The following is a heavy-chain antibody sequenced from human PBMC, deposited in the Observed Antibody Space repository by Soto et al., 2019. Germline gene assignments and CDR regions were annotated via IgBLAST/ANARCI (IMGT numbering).Heavy chain of an antibody. CDR2: IWYDGSNK. D-gene: IGHD6-13*01. Sequence: QVQLVESGGGVVQPGRSLRLSCAASGFTFSSYGMHWVRQAPGKGLEWVAVIWYDGSNKYYADSVKGRFTISRDNSKNTRYLQMNGLRAEDTAVYYGARDRVLGGGQQLVRLAYWGQGTLVTVSS. CDR3: ARDRVLGGGQQLVRLAY. J-gene: IGHJ4*02. CDR1: GFTFSSYG. V-gene: IGHV3-33*01.